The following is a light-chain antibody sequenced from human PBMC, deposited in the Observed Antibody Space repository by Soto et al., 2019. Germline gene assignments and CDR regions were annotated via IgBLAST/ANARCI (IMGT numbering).Light chain of an antibody. CDR1: SSDVGGYNY. V-gene: IGLV2-11*01. Sequence: QSVLTQPRSVSGSPGQSVTISCTGTSSDVGGYNYVSWYKQHPGKAPKLMIYDVSKRPSGVPDRFSGSKSGNTASLTISGLQVEDEADYYCCSYAGSYTLVFGGGTKVTVL. J-gene: IGLJ2*01. CDR3: CSYAGSYTLV. CDR2: DVS.